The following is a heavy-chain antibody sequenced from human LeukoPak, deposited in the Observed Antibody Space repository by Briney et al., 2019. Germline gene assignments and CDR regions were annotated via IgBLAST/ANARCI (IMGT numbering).Heavy chain of an antibody. J-gene: IGHJ4*02. Sequence: SETLSLTCSVSGCSISTYYWSWIRQTPGKGLEWIGYVYYSGTTNYNPSLKGRVTISSDTSKNQFSLNLRSVNVADTAIYYCARRGGSLGYFDSWGQGTLVTASS. V-gene: IGHV4-59*08. CDR3: ARRGGSLGYFDS. CDR1: GCSISTYY. D-gene: IGHD1-26*01. CDR2: VYYSGTT.